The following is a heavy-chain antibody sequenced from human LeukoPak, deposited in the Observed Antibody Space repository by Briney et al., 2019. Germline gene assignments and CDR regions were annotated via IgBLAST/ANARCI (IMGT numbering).Heavy chain of an antibody. CDR1: GFTFSNYA. V-gene: IGHV3-23*01. CDR2: ISYSGDNT. J-gene: IGHJ4*02. D-gene: IGHD6-19*01. Sequence: GGSLRLSCEGSGFTFSNYAMTWVRQAPGKGLEWVSGISYSGDNTYYADSVKGRFTISRDNSKNTPYPQMNSLRAEDTAVYYCAKNSGWPYFDYWGQGTLVTVSS. CDR3: AKNSGWPYFDY.